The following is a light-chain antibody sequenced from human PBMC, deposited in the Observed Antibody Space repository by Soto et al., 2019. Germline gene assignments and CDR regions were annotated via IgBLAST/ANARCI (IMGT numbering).Light chain of an antibody. Sequence: IPLSQSPSTLSASVGDRVTITCRASNNIGTRVSWYQHRPGEGPTLLIHDAASLESGGPSRFSGSGTATEISLTISSLESGDAGTDHYQQQDTHAPSTFGQGTKVDIK. CDR2: DAA. CDR3: QQQDTHAPST. CDR1: NNIGTR. J-gene: IGKJ1*01. V-gene: IGKV1-5*01.